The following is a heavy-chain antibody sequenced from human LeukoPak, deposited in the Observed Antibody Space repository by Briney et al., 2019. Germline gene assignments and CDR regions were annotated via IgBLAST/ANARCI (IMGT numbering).Heavy chain of an antibody. J-gene: IGHJ4*02. Sequence: PSETLSLTCTVSGGSISSYYWSWIRQPPGKGLEWIGYIYYSGSTNYNPSPKSRVTVSVDTSKNQFSLKLSSVTAADTAVYYCARDQADSSGYYMYFDYWGQGTLVTVSS. CDR3: ARDQADSSGYYMYFDY. CDR1: GGSISSYY. D-gene: IGHD3-22*01. CDR2: IYYSGST. V-gene: IGHV4-59*01.